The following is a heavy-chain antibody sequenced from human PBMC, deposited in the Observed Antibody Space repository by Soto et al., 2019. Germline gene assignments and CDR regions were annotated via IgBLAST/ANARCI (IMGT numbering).Heavy chain of an antibody. CDR3: ARHEGHLGELSSKMGPFDY. Sequence: SETLSLTCTVSGGSISSYYWSWIRQPPGKGLEWIGYIYYSGSTNYNPSLKSRVTISVDTPKNQFSLKLSSVTAADTAVYYCARHEGHLGELSSKMGPFDYWGQGTLVTVSS. CDR2: IYYSGST. V-gene: IGHV4-59*08. J-gene: IGHJ4*02. D-gene: IGHD3-16*02. CDR1: GGSISSYY.